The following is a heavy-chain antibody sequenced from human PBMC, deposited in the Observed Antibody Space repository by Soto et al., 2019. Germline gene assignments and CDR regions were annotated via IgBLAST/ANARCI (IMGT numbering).Heavy chain of an antibody. J-gene: IGHJ4*02. CDR3: GNRGSSDWGHFVF. CDR2: INPSGGST. D-gene: IGHD6-19*01. Sequence: ASVKVSCKGSGYTFTTYYLHWERQAPGHGLEWIGVINPSGGSTIYAQRVQGRVSITSDTSANPVYIELSSLRAEDKDVYYCGNRGSSDWGHFVFRSQRIPVTVSS. CDR1: GYTFTTYY. V-gene: IGHV1-46*01.